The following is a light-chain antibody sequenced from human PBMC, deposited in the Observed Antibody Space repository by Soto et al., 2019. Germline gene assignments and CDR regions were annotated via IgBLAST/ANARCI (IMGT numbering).Light chain of an antibody. J-gene: IGKJ1*01. V-gene: IGKV1-8*01. CDR2: AAS. CDR1: QGIRSY. Sequence: AIRMTQSPSSLSASTGDRVTITCRASQGIRSYLAWYQQKPGKAPKLLIYAASTLQSGVPSRFSGSGSGTDFTLTISCLQSEDFATYFCQQYYSYPQTFGQGTKVEIQ. CDR3: QQYYSYPQT.